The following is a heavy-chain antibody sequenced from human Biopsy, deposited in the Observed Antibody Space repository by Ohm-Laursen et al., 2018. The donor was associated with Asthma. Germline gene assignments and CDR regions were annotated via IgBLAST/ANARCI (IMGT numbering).Heavy chain of an antibody. V-gene: IGHV4-30-2*06. CDR3: ARGWNCGGDCYSLDS. J-gene: IGHJ4*02. Sequence: TLSLTCVVSGDSIDSGDYSWTWIRQSPGVGLEWIGYIYRNGDTYYSPTLKNRVTISIDRSKNQFSLRLRSVTAADTAVYYCARGWNCGGDCYSLDSWGQGTLVTVSS. CDR1: GDSIDSGDYS. CDR2: IYRNGDT. D-gene: IGHD2-21*02.